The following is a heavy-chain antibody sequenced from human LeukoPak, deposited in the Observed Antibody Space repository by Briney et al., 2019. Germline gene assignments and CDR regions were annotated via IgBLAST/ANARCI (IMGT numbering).Heavy chain of an antibody. V-gene: IGHV1-18*01. J-gene: IGHJ3*02. CDR2: ISGYNGNT. CDR1: GYTFTTYG. Sequence: ASVKVSCEASGYTFTTYGISWVRQAPGQGLEWMGWISGYNGNTNYAQKLQGRVTMTTDTSTSTAYMELRSLRSDDTAVYYCARDSGDYSKEYDGFDTWGQGTMVTVSS. CDR3: ARDSGDYSKEYDGFDT. D-gene: IGHD4-11*01.